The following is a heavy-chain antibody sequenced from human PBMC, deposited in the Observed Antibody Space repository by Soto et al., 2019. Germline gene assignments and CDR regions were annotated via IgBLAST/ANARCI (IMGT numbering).Heavy chain of an antibody. Sequence: GGSLRLSCAASGFTFSSYAMSWVRQAPGKGLEWVSAISGSGGSTYYADSVKGRFTISRDNSKNTLYLQMNSLRAEDTAVYYFENDKAPYYSDTSGYYGSFAFDMWGQGTMV. D-gene: IGHD3-22*01. CDR1: GFTFSSYA. CDR3: ENDKAPYYSDTSGYYGSFAFDM. CDR2: ISGSGGST. J-gene: IGHJ3*02. V-gene: IGHV3-23*01.